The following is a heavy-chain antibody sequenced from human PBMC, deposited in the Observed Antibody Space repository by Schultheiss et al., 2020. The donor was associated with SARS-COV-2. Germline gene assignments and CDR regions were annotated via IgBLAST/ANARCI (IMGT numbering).Heavy chain of an antibody. CDR2: IYYSGST. CDR1: GGSFSGYY. CDR3: ARQRQQLVRY. Sequence: SQTLSLTCAVYGGSFSGYYWSWIRQPPGKGLEWIGYIYYSGSTNYNPSLKSRVTISVDTSKNQFSLKLSSVTAADTAVYYCARQRQQLVRYWGQGTLVTVSS. D-gene: IGHD6-13*01. V-gene: IGHV4-59*08. J-gene: IGHJ4*02.